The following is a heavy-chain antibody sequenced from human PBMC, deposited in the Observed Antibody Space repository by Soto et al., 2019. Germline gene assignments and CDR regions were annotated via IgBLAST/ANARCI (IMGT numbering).Heavy chain of an antibody. CDR3: ARDAILAERPAGADMEGGDY. CDR1: GFSFSSYW. D-gene: IGHD3-9*01. Sequence: GGSLRLSCAASGFSFSSYWMNWVRQAPGKGLEWVANIKLDGSEKYYVDSVKGRFTISTDNPKNSLYLQITSLRAEDTAVYYCARDAILAERPAGADMEGGDYWGQGTLVTVSS. J-gene: IGHJ4*02. V-gene: IGHV3-7*05. CDR2: IKLDGSEK.